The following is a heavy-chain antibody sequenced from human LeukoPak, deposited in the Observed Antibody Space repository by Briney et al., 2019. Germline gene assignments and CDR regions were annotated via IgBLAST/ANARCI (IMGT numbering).Heavy chain of an antibody. CDR3: ARDAGGSLGY. J-gene: IGHJ4*02. D-gene: IGHD3-16*01. CDR2: INPNSGGT. V-gene: IGHV1-2*06. CDR1: GYTFTGYY. Sequence: ASVKVSCKASGYTFTGYYMHWVRQAPGQGLDWMGRINPNSGGTNYAQKFQGRVTMTRGTSIGTAYMELSRLRADDTAVYYCARDAGGSLGYWGQGTLVTVSS.